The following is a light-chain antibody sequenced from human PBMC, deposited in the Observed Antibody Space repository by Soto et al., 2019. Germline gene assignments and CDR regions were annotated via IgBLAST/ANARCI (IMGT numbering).Light chain of an antibody. Sequence: EIVLTQSPGTLSLSPGERATLSCRASQSVSSTYLAWYQQKPGQAPRLLIYGASRRATGIPDRFSGSGSGTDFTLTISRLEPEDSAVYYCQQYGTSPYTFGQGTKLVIK. CDR1: QSVSSTY. CDR2: GAS. V-gene: IGKV3-20*01. J-gene: IGKJ2*01. CDR3: QQYGTSPYT.